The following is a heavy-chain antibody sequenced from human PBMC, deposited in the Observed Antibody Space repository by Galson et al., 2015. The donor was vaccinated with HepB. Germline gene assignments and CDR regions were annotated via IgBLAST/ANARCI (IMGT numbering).Heavy chain of an antibody. J-gene: IGHJ4*02. CDR3: ARQGAYYGSGSPY. Sequence: QSGAEVKKPGESLKISCKGSGYRFSNFWIDWVRQMPGQGLEWMGIIYAGDSDTRYNPSFQGQVTISVDKSLDTAYLQWSSLKASDTAIYYCARQGAYYGSGSPYWGQGTLVTVSS. CDR1: GYRFSNFW. D-gene: IGHD3-10*01. V-gene: IGHV5-51*01. CDR2: IYAGDSDT.